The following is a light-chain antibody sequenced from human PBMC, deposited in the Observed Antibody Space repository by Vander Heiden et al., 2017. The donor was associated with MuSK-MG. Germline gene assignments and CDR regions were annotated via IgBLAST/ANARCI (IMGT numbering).Light chain of an antibody. CDR3: QQRNLGPPTVK. V-gene: IGKV3-11*01. J-gene: IGKJ1*01. Sequence: EIVLTQSPVTLSLSPGERATLSCRASQNINNYLAWYQQKPGQAPRLLIFDASNRATGIPARFSGSGSGTDFILTISSLEPEDFAVYFCQQRNLGPPTVKFGQGTKVEIK. CDR1: QNINNY. CDR2: DAS.